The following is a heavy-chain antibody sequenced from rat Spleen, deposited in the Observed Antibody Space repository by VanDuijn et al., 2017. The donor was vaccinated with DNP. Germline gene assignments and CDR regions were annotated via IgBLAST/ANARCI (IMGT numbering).Heavy chain of an antibody. CDR3: ARHKGASDS. CDR1: GFTFSDYN. Sequence: EVQLVESGGGLVQPGRSLKLSCAASGFTFSDYNMAWVRQAPKKGLEWVATISYDGSSTYYRDSVKGRFTISRDNAKSTLYLQMDSLRSEDTATYYCARHKGASDSWGQGVMVTVSS. V-gene: IGHV5-7*01. J-gene: IGHJ2*01. CDR2: ISYDGSST.